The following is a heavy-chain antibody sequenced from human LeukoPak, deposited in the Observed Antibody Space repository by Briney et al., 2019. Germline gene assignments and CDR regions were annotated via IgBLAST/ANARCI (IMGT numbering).Heavy chain of an antibody. CDR1: QFTFSTYG. CDR2: IRYDGGDK. CDR3: AAPGVPAATYYFDY. D-gene: IGHD2-2*01. J-gene: IGHJ4*02. V-gene: IGHV3-30*02. Sequence: GGSLRLSCAAFQFTFSTYGMHWVRQAPGKGLEWVAFIRYDGGDKYYADSVKGRFTISRDNSKNTVYLQMNSLRAEDTAVYYCAAPGVPAATYYFDYWGQGTLVTVSS.